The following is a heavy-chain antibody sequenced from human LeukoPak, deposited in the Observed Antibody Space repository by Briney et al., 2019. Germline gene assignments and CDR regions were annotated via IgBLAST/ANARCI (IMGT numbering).Heavy chain of an antibody. CDR1: GGSISSGDYY. CDR3: ARQSPVTNVAFDI. CDR2: IYYSGST. V-gene: IGHV4-30-4*01. D-gene: IGHD4-17*01. Sequence: KSSETLSLTCTVSGGSISSGDYYWSWIRQPPGKGLEWIGYIYYSGSTYYNPSLKSRVSISVDTSKNQFSLKLCSVTAADTAVYYCARQSPVTNVAFDIWGQGTMVTVSS. J-gene: IGHJ3*02.